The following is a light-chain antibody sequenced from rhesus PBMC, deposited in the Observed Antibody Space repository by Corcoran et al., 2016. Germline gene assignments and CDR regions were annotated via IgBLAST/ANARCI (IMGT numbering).Light chain of an antibody. Sequence: DIQMTQSPSSLSASVGDTVTIPCRASQSISSWLAWYQQKQGKAPKLRIYKAANLQSGVPSRFRGSGAGTEFTLTISSLQSEDFATYYCQQYSSSPCTFGPGTKRDIK. CDR2: KAA. CDR3: QQYSSSPCT. J-gene: IGKJ3*01. CDR1: QSISSW. V-gene: IGKV1-22*01.